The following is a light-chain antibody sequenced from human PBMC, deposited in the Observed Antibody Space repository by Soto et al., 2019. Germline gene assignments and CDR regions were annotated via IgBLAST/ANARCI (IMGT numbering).Light chain of an antibody. J-gene: IGLJ3*02. CDR3: QTWDTGIQV. V-gene: IGLV4-69*01. CDR2: VYTDGSH. CDR1: SGHSTYA. Sequence: QLVLTQSPSASASLGASVTLTCTLVSGHSTYAIAWHQQQPEKGPRYLMKVYTDGSHSKGDGIPDRFSGSSSGAERYLTISSLQSEDEADYYCQTWDTGIQVFGGGTKVTVL.